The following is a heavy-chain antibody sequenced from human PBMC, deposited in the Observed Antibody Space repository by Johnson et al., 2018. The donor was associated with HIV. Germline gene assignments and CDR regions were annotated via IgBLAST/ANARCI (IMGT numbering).Heavy chain of an antibody. J-gene: IGHJ3*02. CDR1: HFTFGAYA. CDR2: ASYDGDNK. D-gene: IGHD1-26*01. CDR3: ARGLRVGAIDAFDI. V-gene: IGHV3-30-3*01. Sequence: VQLVESGGGVVQPGRSLRLSCAASHFTFGAYAIHWVRLAPGKGLEWVAVASYDGDNKYYADSVNGRFTISKDNSKDTLYMEMNNLRLEDTAGYYCARGLRVGAIDAFDIWGQGTTVTVSS.